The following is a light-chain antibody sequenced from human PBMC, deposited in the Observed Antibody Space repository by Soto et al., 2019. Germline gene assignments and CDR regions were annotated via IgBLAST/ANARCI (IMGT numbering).Light chain of an antibody. J-gene: IGKJ5*01. CDR3: QQYGDSLSIT. CDR1: QVIGSRY. CDR2: GAS. V-gene: IGKV3-20*01. Sequence: EIVMTQSPGTLSLSPGERATISCRASQVIGSRYLAWYHQKSGQAPRLLIYGASSRATGIPDRFSGSGSGTDLTLTISRLEPEDFGVYYCQQYGDSLSITFGQGTRLEIK.